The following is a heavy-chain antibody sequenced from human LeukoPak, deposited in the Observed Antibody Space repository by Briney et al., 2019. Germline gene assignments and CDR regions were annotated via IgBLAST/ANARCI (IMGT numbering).Heavy chain of an antibody. J-gene: IGHJ2*01. CDR2: IYYSGNT. V-gene: IGHV4-59*01. CDR3: ARDRDSSGLRDFDL. Sequence: SETLSLTCTVSGGSISSFYWSWIRQPPGKGLEWIGYIYYSGNTNYNPSLKSRVSISIDTPMNQFSLQLSSVCTTDTAVYYWARDRDSSGLRDFDLWGRGTLVTVSA. D-gene: IGHD3-22*01. CDR1: GGSISSFY.